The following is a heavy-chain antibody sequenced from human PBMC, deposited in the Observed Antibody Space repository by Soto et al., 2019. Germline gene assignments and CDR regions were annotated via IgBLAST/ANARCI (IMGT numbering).Heavy chain of an antibody. J-gene: IGHJ4*02. CDR3: ARDSPPGWHFDY. D-gene: IGHD6-19*01. Sequence: EAQLVESGGGLVQPGGSLGLSCAASGFTFSSYSMNWVRQAPGKGLEWISYISSSSSTIYYADSVQGRFTISRDNARNSLYLQMNSLRDEDTAMYYRARDSPPGWHFDYWGQGALVTVSS. V-gene: IGHV3-48*02. CDR2: ISSSSSTI. CDR1: GFTFSSYS.